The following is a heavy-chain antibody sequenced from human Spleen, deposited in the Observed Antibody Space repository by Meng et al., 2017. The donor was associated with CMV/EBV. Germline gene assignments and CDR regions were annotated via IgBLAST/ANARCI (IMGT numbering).Heavy chain of an antibody. CDR2: IDYDGNRI. D-gene: IGHD3-3*01. V-gene: IGHV3-74*03. Sequence: EVQLVESGGGLGQPGGSLRLACEASGFTVSSNYMSWVRQAPGKGLEWVSRIDYDGNRITYADSVKGRFTISRDNAKNTVYLQMNSLRVEDTAVYYCTRGGHYDAFDPWGQGTLVTVSS. CDR1: GFTVSSNY. CDR3: TRGGHYDAFDP. J-gene: IGHJ5*02.